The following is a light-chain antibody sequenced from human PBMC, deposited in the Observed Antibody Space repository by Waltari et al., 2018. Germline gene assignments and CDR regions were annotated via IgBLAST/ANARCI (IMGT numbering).Light chain of an antibody. V-gene: IGKV4-1*01. CDR3: QQYYTTPYT. Sequence: DIVMTQSPDSLAMSLGERATINCKSSQSVLYSANNKNYLAWYQQKPGQPPNLLIYLASPRESGVPDRFSGSGSGTDFTLTISSLQAEDVAVYYCQQYYTTPYTFGQGTKLEIK. J-gene: IGKJ2*01. CDR1: QSVLYSANNKNY. CDR2: LAS.